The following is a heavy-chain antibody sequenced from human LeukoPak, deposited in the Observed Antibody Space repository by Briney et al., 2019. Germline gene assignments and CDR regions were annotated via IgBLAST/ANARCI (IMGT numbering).Heavy chain of an antibody. Sequence: GESLKISCKGSGYSFTSYWIAWVRQMPGKGLEWMGIIYPGDSDTRYSPSFQGQVSISADKSISTACLQWSSLKASDTATYYCANTRKLSLYSAFDIWGQGTMVTVSS. CDR3: ANTRKLSLYSAFDI. CDR2: IYPGDSDT. J-gene: IGHJ3*02. CDR1: GYSFTSYW. D-gene: IGHD2-15*01. V-gene: IGHV5-51*01.